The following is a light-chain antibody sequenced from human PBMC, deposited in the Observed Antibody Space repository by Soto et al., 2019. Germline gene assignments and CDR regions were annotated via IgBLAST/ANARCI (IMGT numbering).Light chain of an antibody. Sequence: EIVMTQSPATLSVSPGERATLSCRASQSVSSNLAWYHQKPGQPPRLLIYDASNRATGLPARFSGSASGTEFTHTISRLHAEDSGDYFCQHYNDWLSFGGGTKVEIK. V-gene: IGKV3-15*01. CDR3: QHYNDWLS. J-gene: IGKJ4*01. CDR2: DAS. CDR1: QSVSSN.